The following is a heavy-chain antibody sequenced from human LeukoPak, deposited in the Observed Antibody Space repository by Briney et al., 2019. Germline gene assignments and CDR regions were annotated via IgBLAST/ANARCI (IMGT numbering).Heavy chain of an antibody. Sequence: SETLSLTCAVYGGSFSGYYWSWIRQPPGKGLEWIGEINHSGSTNYNPSLKSRVTISVDTSKNQFYLKLSSVTAADTAVYYCARSLGYCSGGSCYRAHDDAFDIWGQGTMVTVSS. D-gene: IGHD2-15*01. CDR3: ARSLGYCSGGSCYRAHDDAFDI. J-gene: IGHJ3*02. V-gene: IGHV4-34*01. CDR1: GGSFSGYY. CDR2: INHSGST.